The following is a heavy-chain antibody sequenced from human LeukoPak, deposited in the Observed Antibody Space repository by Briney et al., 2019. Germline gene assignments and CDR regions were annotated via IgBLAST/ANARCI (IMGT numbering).Heavy chain of an antibody. V-gene: IGHV3-48*01. CDR1: EFTFSSYS. CDR2: ITNSGNSK. J-gene: IGHJ5*02. CDR3: ADYNNTAGWFDP. Sequence: GGSLRLSCAASEFTFSSYSMNWVRQAPGKGLEWVSYITNSGNSKSYADSVKGRFTISGDNTKNSLYLQMNGLRAEDTAVYYCADYNNTAGWFDPWGQGTLVTVSS. D-gene: IGHD5-12*01.